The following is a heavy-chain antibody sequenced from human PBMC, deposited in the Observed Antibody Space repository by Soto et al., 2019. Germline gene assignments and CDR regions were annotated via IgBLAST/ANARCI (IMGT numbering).Heavy chain of an antibody. D-gene: IGHD1-26*01. CDR2: IYYSGST. CDR1: VGSVSSGSYY. Sequence: PENLSVTCTVSVGSVSSGSYYWSWIRQPPGKGLEWIGYIYYSGSTNYNPSLKSRVTISVDTSKNQFSLTLSSVTAADTDVYYYASECRDSGQWYGMYFLGKGFTVTVYS. V-gene: IGHV4-61*01. J-gene: IGHJ6*04. CDR3: ASECRDSGQWYGMYF.